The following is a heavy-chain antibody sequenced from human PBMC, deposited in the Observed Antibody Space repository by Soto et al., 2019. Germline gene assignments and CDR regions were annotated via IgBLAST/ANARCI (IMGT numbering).Heavy chain of an antibody. D-gene: IGHD1-26*01. V-gene: IGHV1-18*04. CDR1: GYTFTSYG. CDR2: ISAYNGNT. Sequence: GASVKVSCKASGYTFTSYGISWVRQAPGQGLEWMGWISAYNGNTNYAQKLQGRVTMTTDTSTSTAYMELRSLRSDDTAVYYCARVITLSGSYLNWFDPWGQGTLVTVS. CDR3: ARVITLSGSYLNWFDP. J-gene: IGHJ5*02.